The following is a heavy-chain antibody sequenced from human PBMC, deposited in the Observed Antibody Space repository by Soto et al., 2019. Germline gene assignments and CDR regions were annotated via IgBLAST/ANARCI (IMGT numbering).Heavy chain of an antibody. CDR1: GGSISSYY. D-gene: IGHD2-21*01. Sequence: SETLSLTCTVSGGSISSYYWSWIRQPPGKGLEWIGYIYYSGSTNYNPSLKSRVTISVDTSKNQFSLKLSSVTAADTAVYYCARDSAYCGGDCYSPGAFDIWGQGTMVTVSS. CDR2: IYYSGST. CDR3: ARDSAYCGGDCYSPGAFDI. J-gene: IGHJ3*02. V-gene: IGHV4-59*01.